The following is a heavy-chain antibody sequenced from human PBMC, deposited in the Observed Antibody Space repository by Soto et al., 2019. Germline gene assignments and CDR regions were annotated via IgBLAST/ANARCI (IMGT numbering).Heavy chain of an antibody. Sequence: TLSLTCTVSGGSISSGGYYWSWIRQHPGKGLEWIGYIYYSGSTYYNPSLKSRVTISVDTSKNQFSLKLSSVTAADTAVYYCARDRYYGSGSYYKVLSYYGMDVWGQGTTVTVSS. CDR3: ARDRYYGSGSYYKVLSYYGMDV. CDR1: GGSISSGGYY. V-gene: IGHV4-31*03. J-gene: IGHJ6*02. CDR2: IYYSGST. D-gene: IGHD3-10*01.